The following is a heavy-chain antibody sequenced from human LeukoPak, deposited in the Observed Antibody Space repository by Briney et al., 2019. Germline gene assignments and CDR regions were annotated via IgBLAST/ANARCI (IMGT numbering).Heavy chain of an antibody. CDR3: ARLGYCTNGICYTADFDY. CDR1: GFTSSSYN. Sequence: GGSLRLSCAASGFTSSSYNMNWVRQAPGKGLEWVSSISSSSSYIYYADSVMGRFTISRDNSKNTLYLQMNSLRAEDTAVYYCARLGYCTNGICYTADFDYWGQGTLVTVSS. CDR2: ISSSSSYI. D-gene: IGHD2-8*01. J-gene: IGHJ4*02. V-gene: IGHV3-21*04.